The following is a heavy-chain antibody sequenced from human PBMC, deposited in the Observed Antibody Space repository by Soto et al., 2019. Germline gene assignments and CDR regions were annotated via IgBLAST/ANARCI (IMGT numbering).Heavy chain of an antibody. J-gene: IGHJ4*02. Sequence: PSETLSLTCTVSGGSISAYYWSWIRQPPGKGPEWIGYVYHGGSTNYNPSLGSRVTMSLDTSKNQFSLKLNSVTAADTAVYYCAPAPRGGASLAVFDYWSQGTLVPVSS. D-gene: IGHD3-10*01. CDR2: VYHGGST. CDR3: APAPRGGASLAVFDY. V-gene: IGHV4-59*01. CDR1: GGSISAYY.